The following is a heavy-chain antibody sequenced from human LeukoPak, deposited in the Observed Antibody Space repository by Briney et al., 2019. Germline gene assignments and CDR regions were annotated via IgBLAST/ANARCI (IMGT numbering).Heavy chain of an antibody. V-gene: IGHV1-46*01. CDR3: AGTYCGGDCKNRYFDY. CDR1: GYILSSYY. CDR2: INPSGGST. Sequence: GASVKVSCKASGYILSSYYMHWVRQAPGQGLEWMGIINPSGGSTDYAQKFQGRVTMTRDKSTSTVCMELNSLRSEDTALNYCAGTYCGGDCKNRYFDYWGQGTLVTVSS. D-gene: IGHD2-21*02. J-gene: IGHJ4*02.